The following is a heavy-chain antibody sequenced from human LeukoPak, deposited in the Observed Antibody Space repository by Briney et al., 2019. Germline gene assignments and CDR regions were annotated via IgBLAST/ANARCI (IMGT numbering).Heavy chain of an antibody. Sequence: GGSLRLSCAASGFTFSSYGMHWVRQAPGKGLEWVAVISYDGSNKYYADSVKGRFTISRDNSKNTLYLQMNSLRAEDTAVYYCITTFQGMADWGQGTLVTVSS. CDR3: ITTFQGMAD. CDR1: GFTFSSYG. CDR2: ISYDGSNK. V-gene: IGHV3-30*03. D-gene: IGHD3-10*02. J-gene: IGHJ4*02.